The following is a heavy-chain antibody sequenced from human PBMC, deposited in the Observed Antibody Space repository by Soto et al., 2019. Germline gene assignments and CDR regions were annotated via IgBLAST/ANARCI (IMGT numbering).Heavy chain of an antibody. Sequence: GGSLRLSCAASGFSFGGYALSWVRQAPGKGLEWVSTISGSDGKTFYADSVQGRFSISRDTSQSTLYLQMNSLRADDTAMYYCARWSYLDYWGQGTRVTVSS. V-gene: IGHV3-23*01. CDR1: GFSFGGYA. J-gene: IGHJ4*02. CDR3: ARWSYLDY. CDR2: ISGSDGKT. D-gene: IGHD3-3*01.